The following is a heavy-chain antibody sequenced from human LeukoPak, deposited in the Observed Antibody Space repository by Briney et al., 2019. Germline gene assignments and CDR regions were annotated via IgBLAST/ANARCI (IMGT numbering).Heavy chain of an antibody. CDR2: IYYSGST. J-gene: IGHJ4*02. V-gene: IGHV4-61*01. Sequence: PSETLSLTCTVSGGSVSSGSYYWSWIRQPPGKGLEWIGYIYYSGSTNYNPSLKGRVTISVDTSKNQFSLKLSSVTAADTAVYYCARDPMATVYFDYGGQGTLVTVSS. CDR1: GGSVSSGSYY. CDR3: ARDPMATVYFDY. D-gene: IGHD5-24*01.